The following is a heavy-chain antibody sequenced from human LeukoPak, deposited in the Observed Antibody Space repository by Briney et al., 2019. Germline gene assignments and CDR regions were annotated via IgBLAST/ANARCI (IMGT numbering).Heavy chain of an antibody. Sequence: GGSLRLSCAASGFTLSSYWMHWVRQASGKGLEWVGRIRSKANSYATAYAASVKGRFTISRDDSKNTAYLQMNSLKTEDTAVYYCTSTLSYWGQGTLVTVSS. D-gene: IGHD5/OR15-5a*01. CDR3: TSTLSY. V-gene: IGHV3-73*01. CDR2: IRSKANSYAT. J-gene: IGHJ4*02. CDR1: GFTLSSYW.